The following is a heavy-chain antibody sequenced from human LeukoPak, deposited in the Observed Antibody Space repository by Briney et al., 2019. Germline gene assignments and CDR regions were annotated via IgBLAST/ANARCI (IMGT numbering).Heavy chain of an antibody. CDR2: IYPGDSDT. J-gene: IGHJ4*02. V-gene: IGHV5-51*01. Sequence: GESLKISCQGSGSTFTTYWTGWVRQLPGKGLEWMGIIYPGDSDTRYSPSFQGQVTISADKSITTAYLQWSSLKASDTAMYYCARLDGSGSYPPYFDYWGQGTLVTVSS. D-gene: IGHD1-26*01. CDR1: GSTFTTYW. CDR3: ARLDGSGSYPPYFDY.